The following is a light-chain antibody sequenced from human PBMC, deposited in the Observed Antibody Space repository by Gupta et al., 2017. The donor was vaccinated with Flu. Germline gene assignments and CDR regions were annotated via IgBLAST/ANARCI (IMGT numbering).Light chain of an antibody. J-gene: IGLJ2*01. CDR1: SLRSNY. Sequence: RVRSTCQGDSLRSNYASGYRQKPGQAPVLVLYGKNNRPTGIADGFASASSGNTGALTSTGAEGEDEADYYCAARETSGNHSVVVGGGTKLTVL. CDR3: AARETSGNHSVV. V-gene: IGLV3-19*01. CDR2: GKN.